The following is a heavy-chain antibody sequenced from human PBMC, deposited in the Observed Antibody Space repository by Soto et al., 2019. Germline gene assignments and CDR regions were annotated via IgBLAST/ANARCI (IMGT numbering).Heavy chain of an antibody. CDR1: GDSISDYFY. D-gene: IGHD3-10*02. J-gene: IGHJ4*02. Sequence: SETLSLTCTVSGDSISDYFYWSWIRQPAGKGLEWIGRIYTDGTTKYNPSLKSRVTLSLDKSKNQFSLKLSSVTAADTAVYYCARDVRGEYDYWGQGTLVTVSS. CDR2: IYTDGTT. CDR3: ARDVRGEYDY. V-gene: IGHV4-4*07.